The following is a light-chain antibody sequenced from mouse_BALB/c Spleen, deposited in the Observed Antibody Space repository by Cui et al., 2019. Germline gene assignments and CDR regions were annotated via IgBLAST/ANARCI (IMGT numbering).Light chain of an antibody. J-gene: IGKJ5*01. V-gene: IGKV3-5*01. Sequence: DILLTQAPASLAGFLGRRATKPCRASESVDSYGNSFMHWYQQKTGQPPKLLIYRASNLESGIPARFSGSGSRTDFTLTITPVEADDVATYYCQQSNEDPLTFGAGTKLELK. CDR3: QQSNEDPLT. CDR1: ESVDSYGNSF. CDR2: RAS.